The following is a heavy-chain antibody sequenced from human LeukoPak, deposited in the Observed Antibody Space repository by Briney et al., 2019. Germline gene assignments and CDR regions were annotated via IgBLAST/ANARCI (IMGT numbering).Heavy chain of an antibody. V-gene: IGHV3-23*01. D-gene: IGHD6-13*01. Sequence: GGSLRLSCAASVFTFSSYAMTWVRQAPGKGLEWVSTISISGRDTYYADSVKGRFTISRDNSQNTLFLQMNSLRAEDTAVYYCAKVAAAAGLDFWGQGTLVTVSS. CDR2: ISISGRDT. CDR3: AKVAAAAGLDF. CDR1: VFTFSSYA. J-gene: IGHJ4*02.